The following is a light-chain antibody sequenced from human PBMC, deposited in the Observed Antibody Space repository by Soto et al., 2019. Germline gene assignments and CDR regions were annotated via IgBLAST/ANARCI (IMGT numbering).Light chain of an antibody. CDR3: QQYNSYPWT. CDR1: QGISSW. V-gene: IGKV1-5*03. J-gene: IGKJ1*01. CDR2: KAS. Sequence: DIQMSQSPSSVSASVGDRVTITCRASQGISSWLAWYQQKPGKAPKLLIYKASSLESGVPSRFSGSGSGTEFTLTISSLQPDDFATYYCQQYNSYPWTFGQGTKVDNK.